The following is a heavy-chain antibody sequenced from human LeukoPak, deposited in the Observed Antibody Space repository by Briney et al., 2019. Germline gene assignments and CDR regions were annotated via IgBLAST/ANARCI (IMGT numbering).Heavy chain of an antibody. D-gene: IGHD6-19*01. Sequence: GASVKVSCKASGYTFTSYGISWVRQAPGQGLEWMGWISAYNGNTNYAQKLQGRVTMTTDTSTSTAYMELRSLRSDDTAVYYCARVARGEQWLVRLDYWGQGTLVTVSS. V-gene: IGHV1-18*01. J-gene: IGHJ4*02. CDR1: GYTFTSYG. CDR2: ISAYNGNT. CDR3: ARVARGEQWLVRLDY.